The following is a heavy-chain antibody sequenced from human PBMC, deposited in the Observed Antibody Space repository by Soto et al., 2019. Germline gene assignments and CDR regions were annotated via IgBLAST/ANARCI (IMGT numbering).Heavy chain of an antibody. D-gene: IGHD6-19*01. CDR1: GGSFSGYY. Sequence: VQLQQWGAGLLKPSETLSLTCDVYGGSFSGYYWSWIRQPPGEGLEWIGELNHIGSTNYSPSLKSRVTIAVDTAKNQFSLKLNSVTAADTAVYYCARDGTAVAEKFDSWSQGTLVTVSS. J-gene: IGHJ4*02. V-gene: IGHV4-34*01. CDR3: ARDGTAVAEKFDS. CDR2: LNHIGST.